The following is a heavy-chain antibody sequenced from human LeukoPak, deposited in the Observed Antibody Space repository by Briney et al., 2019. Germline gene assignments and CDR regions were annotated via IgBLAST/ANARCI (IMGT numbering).Heavy chain of an antibody. D-gene: IGHD5-12*01. CDR2: IKSKTDGGTT. CDR3: SHGRSGYDSYYYYYYMEV. Sequence: PGGSLRLSCAASGFTFRNAWMSWVRQAPGKGREWVGHIKSKTDGGTTDYAAPVKGRFTISRDDSKNTLYLQMNSLKTEDTAVYYCSHGRSGYDSYYYYYYMEVWGKGTTVTVSS. CDR1: GFTFRNAW. V-gene: IGHV3-15*01. J-gene: IGHJ6*03.